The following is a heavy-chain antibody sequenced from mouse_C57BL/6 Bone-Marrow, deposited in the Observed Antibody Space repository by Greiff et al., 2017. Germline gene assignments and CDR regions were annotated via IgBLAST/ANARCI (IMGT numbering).Heavy chain of an antibody. J-gene: IGHJ4*01. CDR3: VRYSNGAMDY. CDR1: GYTFTSYW. V-gene: IGHV1-5*01. CDR2: IYPGNSDT. Sequence: EVQLQQSGTVLARPGASVKMSCKTSGYTFTSYWMHWVTHRPGQGLEWIGAIYPGNSDTSYNQKFKGKAKLTAVTSASTAYMELSSLTNEDSAVYYCVRYSNGAMDYWGQGTSVTVSS. D-gene: IGHD2-5*01.